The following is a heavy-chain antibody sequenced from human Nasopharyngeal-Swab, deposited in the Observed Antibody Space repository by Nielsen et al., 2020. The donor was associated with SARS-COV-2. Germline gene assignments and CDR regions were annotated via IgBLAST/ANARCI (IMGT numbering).Heavy chain of an antibody. CDR3: ARAGDSSGYYFYYYYGMDV. CDR2: IKQDGSEK. Sequence: VRQAPGKGLEWVANIKQDGSEKYYVDSVEGRFTISRDNAKNSLYLQMNSLRAEDTAVYYCARAGDSSGYYFYYYYGMDVWGQGTTVTVSS. D-gene: IGHD3-22*01. V-gene: IGHV3-7*01. J-gene: IGHJ6*02.